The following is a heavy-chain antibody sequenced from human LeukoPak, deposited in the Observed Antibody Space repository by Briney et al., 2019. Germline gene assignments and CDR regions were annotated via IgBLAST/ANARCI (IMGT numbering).Heavy chain of an antibody. CDR2: LSGGGGST. V-gene: IGHV3-23*01. Sequence: GGSLRLSCAASGFTFRSYAMSWVRQARGKGRDWVSGLSGGGGSTYYADSVKGRFTISRDNSKHTLYLQMTSLRAEDPAVYYCARTGYCSSTSCSARFDPWGQGTLVTVSS. CDR1: GFTFRSYA. J-gene: IGHJ5*02. D-gene: IGHD2-2*01. CDR3: ARTGYCSSTSCSARFDP.